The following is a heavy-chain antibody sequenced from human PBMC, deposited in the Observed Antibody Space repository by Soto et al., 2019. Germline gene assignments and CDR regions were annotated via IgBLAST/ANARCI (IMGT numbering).Heavy chain of an antibody. V-gene: IGHV3-23*01. CDR1: GFTFSSYA. CDR3: AKGDYDFWSGYCNFDY. D-gene: IGHD3-3*01. J-gene: IGHJ4*02. Sequence: GGSLRLSCAASGFTFSSYAMSWVRQAPGKGLEWVSAISGSGGSTYYADSVKGRFTISRDNSKNTLYLQMNSLRAEDTAVYYCAKGDYDFWSGYCNFDYWGRGTLVTVSS. CDR2: ISGSGGST.